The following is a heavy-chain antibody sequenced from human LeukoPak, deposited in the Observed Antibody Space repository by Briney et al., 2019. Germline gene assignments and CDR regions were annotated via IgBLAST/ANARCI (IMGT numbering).Heavy chain of an antibody. Sequence: PSETLSLTCTVSGGSISSYYWGWIRQPPGKGLEWIGSIYYSGSTYYNPSLKSRVTISVDTSKNQFSLKLTSVTAADTAVYYCASEYSASGTKGMDYWGQGTLVTVSS. V-gene: IGHV4-39*01. J-gene: IGHJ4*02. CDR3: ASEYSASGTKGMDY. CDR2: IYYSGST. CDR1: GGSISSYY. D-gene: IGHD2/OR15-2a*01.